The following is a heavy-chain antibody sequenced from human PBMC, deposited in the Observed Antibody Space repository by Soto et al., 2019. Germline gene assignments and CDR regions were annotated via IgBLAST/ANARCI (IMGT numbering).Heavy chain of an antibody. Sequence: QVQLQESGPGLVKPSETLSLTCTVSGAPITTTKWWAWVRLPPGKGLEWIGELSRGDERSSNPSLEGRYTMSIDKTNNHFSLKRTSVTAADPSIYYCATQTISYTWGVWGRGTSVTVSS. V-gene: IGHV4-4*02. CDR1: GAPITTTKW. D-gene: IGHD3-16*01. CDR3: ATQTISYTWGV. CDR2: LSRGDER. J-gene: IGHJ6*02.